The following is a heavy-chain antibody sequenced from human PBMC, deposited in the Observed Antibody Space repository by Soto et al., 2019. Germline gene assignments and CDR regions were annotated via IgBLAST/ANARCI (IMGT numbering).Heavy chain of an antibody. CDR1: GGSITSGDYY. J-gene: IGHJ3*02. V-gene: IGHV4-31*03. CDR2: IFYSGST. CDR3: ARVDDTSGYYSGDAFDI. Sequence: SETLSLTCTVSGGSITSGDYYWSWIRQHPGKGLEWIGYIFYSGSTYYNPSLKSRVTISVDTSKNQFSLKLSSVTAADTAVYYCARVDDTSGYYSGDAFDIWGQGTMVTVSS. D-gene: IGHD3-22*01.